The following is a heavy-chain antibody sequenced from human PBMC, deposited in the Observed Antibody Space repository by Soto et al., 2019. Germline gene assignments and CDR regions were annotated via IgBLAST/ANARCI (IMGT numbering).Heavy chain of an antibody. V-gene: IGHV3-48*01. Sequence: EEQLVESGGGLVQPGGSLRLSCAASGFSFSTHYLNWVRQTPGKGLEWVSSINRDSTVIKYADSVKGRFTISSDDARISLSLQMLSLRAEETVVYYCFSCDYSWGSGILVTGSS. CDR3: FSCDYS. CDR2: INRDSTVI. D-gene: IGHD2-15*01. CDR1: GFSFSTHY. J-gene: IGHJ4*02.